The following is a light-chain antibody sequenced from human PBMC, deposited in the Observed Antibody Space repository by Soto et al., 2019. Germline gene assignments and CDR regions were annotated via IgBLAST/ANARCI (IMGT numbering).Light chain of an antibody. CDR3: QSYDSSLSGYVV. CDR1: GSNIGAGYD. J-gene: IGLJ2*01. Sequence: QSVLTQPPSVSGAPGQRVTISCSGSGSNIGAGYDVHWYQQLPGTAPKLLIYGYVNRPSGVPDRFSGSKSGTSASLAITGLQAEDEADYYCQSYDSSLSGYVVFGGGTKLTVL. V-gene: IGLV1-40*01. CDR2: GYV.